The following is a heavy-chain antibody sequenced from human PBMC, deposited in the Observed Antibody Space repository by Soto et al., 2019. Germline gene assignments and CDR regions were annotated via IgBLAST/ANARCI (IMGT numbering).Heavy chain of an antibody. V-gene: IGHV3-30*18. D-gene: IGHD6-19*01. Sequence: VQLVESGGGVVQPGRSLRLSCAASGFTFSDYAMHWVRQAPGKGLEWVAVVSHDGRNTHYADSVKGRFTISRDSSKNTVSLEMTRRRAEDTAVYYCAKGGRQWLVTSDFNYWGQGALVTVSS. CDR1: GFTFSDYA. J-gene: IGHJ4*02. CDR2: VSHDGRNT. CDR3: AKGGRQWLVTSDFNY.